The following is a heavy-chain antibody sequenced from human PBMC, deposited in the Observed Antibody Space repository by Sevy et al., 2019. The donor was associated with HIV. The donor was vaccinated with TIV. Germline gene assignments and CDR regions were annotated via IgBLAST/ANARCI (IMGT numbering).Heavy chain of an antibody. CDR2: FSFGCGRI. CDR1: GFNFNIYS. CDR3: AREGCTRPHDH. J-gene: IGHJ4*02. D-gene: IGHD2-8*01. V-gene: IGHV3-23*01. Sequence: GGSLRLSCVASGFNFNIYSMSWVRQAPWKGLEWVSTFSFGCGRINHADSVQGRFTMYRDDSKKTVYLEMNSLRAEDTAVYYCAREGCTRPHDHWGQGTLVTVSS.